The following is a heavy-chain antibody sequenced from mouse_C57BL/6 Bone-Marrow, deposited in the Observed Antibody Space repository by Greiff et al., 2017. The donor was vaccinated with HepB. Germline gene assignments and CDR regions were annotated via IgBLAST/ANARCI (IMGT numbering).Heavy chain of an antibody. CDR3: AREDYDYDGGGYAMDY. D-gene: IGHD2-4*01. Sequence: EVKLVESGGGLVQPGGSLKLSCAASGFTFSDYGMAWVRQAPRKGPEWVAFISNLAYSIYYADTVTGRFTISRENAKNTLYLEMSSLRSEDTAMYYCAREDYDYDGGGYAMDYWGQGTSVTVSS. CDR2: ISNLAYSI. J-gene: IGHJ4*01. CDR1: GFTFSDYG. V-gene: IGHV5-15*01.